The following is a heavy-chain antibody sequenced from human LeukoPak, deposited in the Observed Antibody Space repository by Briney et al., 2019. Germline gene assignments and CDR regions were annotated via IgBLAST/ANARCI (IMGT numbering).Heavy chain of an antibody. CDR2: INHSGST. CDR1: GGSFSGYY. V-gene: IGHV4-34*01. J-gene: IGHJ1*01. Sequence: SETLSLTCAVYGGSFSGYYWSWLRQPPGKGLEWIGEINHSGSTNYNPSLKSRVTISVDTSKNQFSLKLSSVTAADTAVYYCASNGITIALQHWGQGTLVTVSS. D-gene: IGHD1/OR15-1a*01. CDR3: ASNGITIALQH.